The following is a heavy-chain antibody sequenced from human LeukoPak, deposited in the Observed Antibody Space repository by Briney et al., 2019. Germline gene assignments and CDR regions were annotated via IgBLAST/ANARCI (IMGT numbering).Heavy chain of an antibody. V-gene: IGHV1-2*02. CDR3: ARDRPGIAVAGNNPSDY. CDR1: GYTFTGYY. D-gene: IGHD6-19*01. CDR2: INPNSGGT. J-gene: IGHJ4*02. Sequence: ASVKVSCKASGYTFTGYYMHWVRQAPGQGLEWMGWINPNSGGTNYAQKLQGRVTMTTDTSTSTAYMELRSLRSDDTAVYYCARDRPGIAVAGNNPSDYWGQGTLVTVSS.